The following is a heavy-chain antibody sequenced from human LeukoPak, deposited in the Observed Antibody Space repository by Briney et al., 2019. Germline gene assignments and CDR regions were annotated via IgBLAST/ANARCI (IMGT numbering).Heavy chain of an antibody. CDR3: ARYPRVWFGELSGLDY. J-gene: IGHJ4*02. CDR2: IYHSGST. V-gene: IGHV4-4*02. Sequence: SETLSLTCAVSGGSISSSNWWSWVRQPPGKGLEWIGEIYHSGSTNYNPSLKSRVTISVDKSKNQFSLKLSSVTAADTAVYYCARYPRVWFGELSGLDYWGRGTLVTVSS. D-gene: IGHD3-10*01. CDR1: GGSISSSNW.